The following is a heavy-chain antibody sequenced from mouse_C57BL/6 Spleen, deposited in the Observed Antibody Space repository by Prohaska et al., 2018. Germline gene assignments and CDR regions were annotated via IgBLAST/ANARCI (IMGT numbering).Heavy chain of an antibody. J-gene: IGHJ3*01. V-gene: IGHV1-26*01. D-gene: IGHD2-2*01. Sequence: HGKSLEWIGDINPNNGGTSYNQKFKGKATLTVDKSSSTAYMELRSLTSEDSAVYYCARLRGYAAWFAYWGQGTLVTVSA. CDR2: INPNNGGT. CDR3: ARLRGYAAWFAY.